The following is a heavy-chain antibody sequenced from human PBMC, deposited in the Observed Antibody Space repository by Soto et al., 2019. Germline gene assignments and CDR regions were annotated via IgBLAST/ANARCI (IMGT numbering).Heavy chain of an antibody. CDR1: AGGFSGDA. D-gene: IGHD3-3*01. Sequence: SVKLYCKASAGGFSGDAVSWGRQAPGQGLEWMGGIIPIFGTANYAQKFQGRVTITADKSTSTAYMELSSLRSEDTAVYYCARADFWSGYYVNWFDPWGQGTLVTVSS. J-gene: IGHJ5*02. V-gene: IGHV1-69*06. CDR3: ARADFWSGYYVNWFDP. CDR2: IIPIFGTA.